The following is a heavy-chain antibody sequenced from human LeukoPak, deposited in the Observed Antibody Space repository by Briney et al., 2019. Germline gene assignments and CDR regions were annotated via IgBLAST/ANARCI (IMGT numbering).Heavy chain of an antibody. Sequence: KPSETLSLTCAVSGYSISSGYYWGWIRQPPGKGLEWIGSIYHSGSTYYNPSLKSRVTISVDTSKNQFSLKLSSVTAADTAVYYCARDPYYYDSSGYPLDYWGQGTLVTVSS. CDR3: ARDPYYYDSSGYPLDY. J-gene: IGHJ4*02. CDR2: IYHSGST. CDR1: GYSISSGYY. V-gene: IGHV4-38-2*02. D-gene: IGHD3-22*01.